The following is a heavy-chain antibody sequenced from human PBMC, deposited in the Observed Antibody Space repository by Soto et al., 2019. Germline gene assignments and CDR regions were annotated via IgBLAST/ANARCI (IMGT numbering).Heavy chain of an antibody. Sequence: QVQLVESGGGVVQPGMSLRLSCAASGFTFSRSGMHWVRQAPGKGLEWVSVISHDGRSKYYADSAKGRFTISRDNSKNTLYLQMNSLRAEDTAVYYCAKDRSSSWTLDYWGQGTLVTVSS. J-gene: IGHJ4*02. D-gene: IGHD6-13*01. V-gene: IGHV3-30*18. CDR2: ISHDGRSK. CDR3: AKDRSSSWTLDY. CDR1: GFTFSRSG.